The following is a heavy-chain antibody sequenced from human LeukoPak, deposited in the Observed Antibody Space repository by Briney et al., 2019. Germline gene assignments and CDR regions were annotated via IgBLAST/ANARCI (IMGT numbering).Heavy chain of an antibody. Sequence: GGSLRLSCAASGFTFDDYGMSWVRQAPGKGLEWVSGINWNGGKTGYADSVKGRFSISRDNAKNSLYLQMNSLRAEDTAVYYCAKDYYYDSSGSWGYWGQGTLVTVSS. D-gene: IGHD3-22*01. CDR2: INWNGGKT. V-gene: IGHV3-20*04. J-gene: IGHJ4*02. CDR3: AKDYYYDSSGSWGY. CDR1: GFTFDDYG.